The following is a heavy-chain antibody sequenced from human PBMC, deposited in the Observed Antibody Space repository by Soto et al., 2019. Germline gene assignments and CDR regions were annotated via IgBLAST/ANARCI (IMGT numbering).Heavy chain of an antibody. J-gene: IGHJ4*02. CDR1: GFTFSSYA. D-gene: IGHD6-19*01. CDR2: ISGSGGST. V-gene: IGHV3-23*01. CDR3: ANVPTNSRGWYYFDY. Sequence: PRGSLRLSCAASGFTFSSYAMSWVRQAPGKGLEWVSAISGSGGSTYYADSVKGRFTISRDNSKNTLYLQMNGLRAEDTAVYYSANVPTNSRGWYYFDYCGQETLVPVSA.